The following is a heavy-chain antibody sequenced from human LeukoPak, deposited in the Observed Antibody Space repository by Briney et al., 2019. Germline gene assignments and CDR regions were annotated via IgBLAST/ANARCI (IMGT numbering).Heavy chain of an antibody. CDR3: ARDRGYVMDV. J-gene: IGHJ6*02. CDR1: GFTFSSYW. Sequence: GGSLRLSCAASGFTFSSYWMHWVRQAPGKGLVWVSRVNGDGSSTSYADSVKGRFTISRGNDKNTLYLQMNSLRAKDTAVYYCARDRGYVMDVWGQGTTVTVSS. V-gene: IGHV3-74*01. D-gene: IGHD5-24*01. CDR2: VNGDGSST.